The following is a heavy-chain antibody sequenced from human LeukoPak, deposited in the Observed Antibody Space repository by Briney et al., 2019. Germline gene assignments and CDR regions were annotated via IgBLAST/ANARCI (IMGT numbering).Heavy chain of an antibody. D-gene: IGHD2-21*02. CDR2: FDPEDGET. CDR1: GYTLTELS. V-gene: IGHV1-24*01. J-gene: IGHJ4*02. CDR3: ASLAYCGGDCYFGGRVLLDY. Sequence: ASVTVSFTVSGYTLTELSMHWVRQAPGKGLEWMGGFDPEDGETIYAQKFQGRVTMTEDTSTDTAYMELSSLRSEDTAVYYCASLAYCGGDCYFGGRVLLDYWGQGTLVTVSS.